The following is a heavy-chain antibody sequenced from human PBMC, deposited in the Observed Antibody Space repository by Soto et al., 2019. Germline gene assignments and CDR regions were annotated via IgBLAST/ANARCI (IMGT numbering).Heavy chain of an antibody. J-gene: IGHJ6*02. Sequence: SETLSLTCTVSGGSISSGDYYWSWIRQPPGKGLEWIGYIYYSGSTYYNPSLKSRVTISVDTSKNQFSLKLSSVTAADTAVYYCARGFTYYDFWSGYPLWARPTTNDYGMDVWGQGTTVTVSS. CDR2: IYYSGST. CDR1: GGSISSGDYY. V-gene: IGHV4-30-4*01. D-gene: IGHD3-3*01. CDR3: ARGFTYYDFWSGYPLWARPTTNDYGMDV.